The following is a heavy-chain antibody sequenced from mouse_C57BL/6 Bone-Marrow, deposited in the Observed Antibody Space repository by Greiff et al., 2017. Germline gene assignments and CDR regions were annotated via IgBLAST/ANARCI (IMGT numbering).Heavy chain of an antibody. D-gene: IGHD2-1*01. CDR3: ARGERVYYPHYYAMDY. J-gene: IGHJ4*01. Sequence: VQLQQPGAELVMPGASVKLSCKASGYTFTSYWMHWVKQRPGQGLEWIGEIDPSDSYTNYNQKFKGKSTLTVDKSSSTAYMQLSSLTSADSAVYYCARGERVYYPHYYAMDYWGQGTSVTVSS. CDR1: GYTFTSYW. CDR2: IDPSDSYT. V-gene: IGHV1-69*01.